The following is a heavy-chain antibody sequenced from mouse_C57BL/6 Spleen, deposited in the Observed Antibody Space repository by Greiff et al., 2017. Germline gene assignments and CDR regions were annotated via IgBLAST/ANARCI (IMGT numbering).Heavy chain of an antibody. J-gene: IGHJ3*01. D-gene: IGHD2-4*01. CDR2: IDPSDSET. CDR3: ARGDYDEGCAY. V-gene: IGHV1-52*01. Sequence: VQLQQPGAELVRPGSSVKLSCKASGYTFTSYWMHWVKQRPIQGLEWIGNIDPSDSETHYNQKFKDKATLTVDKSSSTAYMQLSSLTSEDSAVYYCARGDYDEGCAYWGQGTLVTVSA. CDR1: GYTFTSYW.